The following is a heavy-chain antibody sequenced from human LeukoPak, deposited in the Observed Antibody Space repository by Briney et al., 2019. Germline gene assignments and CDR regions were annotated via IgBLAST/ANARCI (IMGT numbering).Heavy chain of an antibody. CDR2: ISSSSSYI. CDR3: ASNPLLGYCSGGSCPENPYYYYGMDV. Sequence: GGSLRLSCAASGFTFSSYSMNWVRQAPGKGLEWVSSISSSSSYIYYADSVKGRFTISRDNAKNSLYLQMNSLTAEDTAVYYCASNPLLGYCSGGSCPENPYYYYGMDVWGQGTTVTVSS. J-gene: IGHJ6*02. CDR1: GFTFSSYS. V-gene: IGHV3-21*04. D-gene: IGHD2-15*01.